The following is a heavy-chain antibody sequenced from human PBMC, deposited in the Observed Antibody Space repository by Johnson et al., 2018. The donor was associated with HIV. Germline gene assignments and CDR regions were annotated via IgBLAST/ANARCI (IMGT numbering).Heavy chain of an antibody. CDR3: AVLTTGGRRVGNFDI. CDR2: IGTAGDT. Sequence: VQLVESGGGLVQPGGSLRLSCAASGFTFSNYDMHWVRQATGKGLEWVSAIGTAGDTYYPGSVKGRFTISRENAKNTLYLQMDSLRIEGTAVYYRAVLTTGGRRVGNFDIWGQGTMFTVSS. V-gene: IGHV3-13*04. CDR1: GFTFSNYD. D-gene: IGHD4/OR15-4a*01. J-gene: IGHJ3*02.